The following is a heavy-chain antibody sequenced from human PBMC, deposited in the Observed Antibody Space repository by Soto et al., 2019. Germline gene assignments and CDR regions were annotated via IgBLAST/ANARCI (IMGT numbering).Heavy chain of an antibody. D-gene: IGHD3-16*01. CDR1: GDSVTSVSDY. J-gene: IGHJ6*02. CDR2: IYYSCSA. Sequence: QVQLQESGPGLVKPSETLSLTCTVSGDSVTSVSDYWSWIRQPPGKGLEWIGYIYYSCSADYTPSLVSRVTISIDMSKNQFSLKLNSVTAADPSGYYCAGGVGFGYYYSHMDLWGQGTTVTVSS. V-gene: IGHV4-61*01. CDR3: AGGVGFGYYYSHMDL.